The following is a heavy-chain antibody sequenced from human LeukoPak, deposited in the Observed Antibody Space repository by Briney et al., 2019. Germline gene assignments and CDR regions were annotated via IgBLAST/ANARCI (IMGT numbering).Heavy chain of an antibody. CDR1: GYTFSSYD. Sequence: ASVKVSCKASGYTFSSYDINWVRQATGQGLEWMGWMNPNSGNTGSAQKFQGRVTMTRNTSISTAYMELSSLRSEDTAFYYCARGRYYCDSRNVYSPFDHWGQGALVTVPS. CDR3: ARGRYYCDSRNVYSPFDH. CDR2: MNPNSGNT. D-gene: IGHD3-10*01. V-gene: IGHV1-8*01. J-gene: IGHJ4*02.